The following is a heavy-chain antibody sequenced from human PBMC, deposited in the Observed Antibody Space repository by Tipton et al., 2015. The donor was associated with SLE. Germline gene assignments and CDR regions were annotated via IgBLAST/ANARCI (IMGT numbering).Heavy chain of an antibody. J-gene: IGHJ6*03. CDR2: IYSSGTT. V-gene: IGHV4-31*03. CDR3: AREGLGTSYYYYMDV. Sequence: LRLSCTVSGGSISSGGYFWSWIRQHPGKGLEWLGYIYSSGTTYYNPSLLSRVSMSVDTSKNQFSLTLSSVTAADTAVYYCAREGLGTSYYYYMDVWGKGTPVTVSS. D-gene: IGHD7-27*01. CDR1: GGSISSGGYF.